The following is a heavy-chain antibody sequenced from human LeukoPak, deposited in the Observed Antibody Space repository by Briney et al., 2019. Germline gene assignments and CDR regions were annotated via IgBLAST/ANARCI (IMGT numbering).Heavy chain of an antibody. CDR3: ARQPHLYGDYRKGTTGSFFDP. V-gene: IGHV1-18*01. J-gene: IGHJ5*02. CDR1: GYTFTSYG. CDR2: ISAYNGNT. Sequence: ASVKVSCTASGYTFTSYGISWVRQAPGQGLEWMGWISAYNGNTNYAQKLQGRVTMTTDTSTSTAYMELRSLRADDTAVYYCARQPHLYGDYRKGTTGSFFDPWGQGTLVTVSS. D-gene: IGHD4-17*01.